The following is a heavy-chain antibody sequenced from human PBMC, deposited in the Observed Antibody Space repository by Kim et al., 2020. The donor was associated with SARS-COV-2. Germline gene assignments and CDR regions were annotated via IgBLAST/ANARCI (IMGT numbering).Heavy chain of an antibody. CDR2: IGTAGDT. CDR3: VRVVGIAAAGYNWFDP. V-gene: IGHV3-13*04. D-gene: IGHD6-13*01. J-gene: IGHJ5*02. Sequence: GGSLRLSCAASGFTFSSYDMHWVRQATGKGLEWVSAIGTAGDTYYPGSVKGRLTISRENAKNSLYLQMNSLRAGDTAVYYCVRVVGIAAAGYNWFDPWGQGTLVTISS. CDR1: GFTFSSYD.